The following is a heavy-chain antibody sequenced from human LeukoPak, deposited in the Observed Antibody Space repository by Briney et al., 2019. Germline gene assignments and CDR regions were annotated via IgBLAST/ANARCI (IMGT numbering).Heavy chain of an antibody. CDR2: IYYSGST. J-gene: IGHJ2*01. V-gene: IGHV4-59*01. CDR1: GGSIISYY. Sequence: SETLSLTCTVSGGSIISYYWSWIRQPPGKGLEWIGYIYYSGSTNYNPSLKSRVTISVDTSKNQFSLKLSSVTAADTAVYYCARPKRFDYGGNLSYWYFDLWGRGTLVTVSS. CDR3: ARPKRFDYGGNLSYWYFDL. D-gene: IGHD4-23*01.